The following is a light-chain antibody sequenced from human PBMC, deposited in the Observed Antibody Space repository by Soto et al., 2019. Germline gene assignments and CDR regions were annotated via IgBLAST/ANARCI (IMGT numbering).Light chain of an antibody. J-gene: IGLJ1*01. CDR2: ENN. V-gene: IGLV1-40*01. CDR1: SSNIGAGYE. Sequence: QAVLTQPPSVSEAPGQRVTISCTGSSSNIGAGYEAHWYQQVPGTAPKLLIYENNNRPSGVPDRFSGSKSGTSASLAITGLQPEDEAEYYCQSYDSSLSGYVFGTGTKLTVL. CDR3: QSYDSSLSGYV.